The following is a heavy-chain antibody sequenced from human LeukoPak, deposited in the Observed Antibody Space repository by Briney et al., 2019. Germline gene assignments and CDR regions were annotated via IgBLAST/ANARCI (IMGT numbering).Heavy chain of an antibody. CDR3: ATDRGGSYETHAFDI. Sequence: GASVKVSCKVSGYTLTELSMHWVRQAPGKGLEWMGGFDPEDGETIYAQKFQGRVTMTEDTSTDTAYMELSSLRSEDTAVYYRATDRGGSYETHAFDIWGQGTMVTVSS. CDR2: FDPEDGET. D-gene: IGHD1-26*01. J-gene: IGHJ3*02. CDR1: GYTLTELS. V-gene: IGHV1-24*01.